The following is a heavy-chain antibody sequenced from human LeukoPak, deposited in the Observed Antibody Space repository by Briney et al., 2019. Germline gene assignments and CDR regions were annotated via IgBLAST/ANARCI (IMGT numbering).Heavy chain of an antibody. CDR2: ISSSSSYI. Sequence: GGSLRLSCAASGFTFSSYSMNWVRQAPGKGLEWVSSISSSSSYIYYADSVKGRFTISRDNAKNSLYLQMNSLRAEDTAVYYCARHVAAGTVDYWGQGTLVTVSS. CDR3: ARHVAAGTVDY. V-gene: IGHV3-21*01. J-gene: IGHJ4*02. D-gene: IGHD6-13*01. CDR1: GFTFSSYS.